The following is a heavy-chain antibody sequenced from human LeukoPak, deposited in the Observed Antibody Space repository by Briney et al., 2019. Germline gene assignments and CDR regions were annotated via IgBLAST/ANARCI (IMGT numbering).Heavy chain of an antibody. CDR2: INPNSGGT. CDR3: AREDIVVVPAAINADNWFDP. V-gene: IGHV1-2*02. Sequence: ASVKVSCKASGYTFTGYYMHWVRQAPGQGLEWMGWINPNSGGTNYAQKFQGRVTMTRDTSVSTAYMELSRLRSDDTAVYYCAREDIVVVPAAINADNWFDPWGQGTLVTVSS. CDR1: GYTFTGYY. D-gene: IGHD2-2*02. J-gene: IGHJ5*02.